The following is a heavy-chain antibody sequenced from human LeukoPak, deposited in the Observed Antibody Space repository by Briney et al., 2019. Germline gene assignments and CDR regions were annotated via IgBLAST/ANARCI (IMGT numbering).Heavy chain of an antibody. D-gene: IGHD6-13*01. J-gene: IGHJ5*02. CDR3: ARDRSGSRWRWFDP. CDR1: GYTFTNYY. V-gene: IGHV1-46*01. Sequence: ASVKVSCKASGYTFTNYYIHWVRQAPGQGLEWMGIINPTGGSASYAQKFQGRVSMPSDTSTSTLYLELSSLRSEDTAVYYCARDRSGSRWRWFDPWGQGTLVTVSS. CDR2: INPTGGSA.